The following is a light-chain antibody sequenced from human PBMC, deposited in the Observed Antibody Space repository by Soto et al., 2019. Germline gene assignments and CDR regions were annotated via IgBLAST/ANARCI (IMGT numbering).Light chain of an antibody. V-gene: IGKV3-20*01. Sequence: EAVLTQSPVTLSVSPGDRATLSCRASQTVNNRYFAWYQQRPGQAPRLLIYGASSRATGIPDRFSGSGSGTDFPLTITRLESEDFAVYFCQQFDSSPVTFGGGTKVEIK. CDR3: QQFDSSPVT. CDR2: GAS. CDR1: QTVNNRY. J-gene: IGKJ4*01.